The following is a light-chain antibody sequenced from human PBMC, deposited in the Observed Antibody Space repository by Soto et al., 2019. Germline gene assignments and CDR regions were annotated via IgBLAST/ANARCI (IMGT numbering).Light chain of an antibody. Sequence: QSALTQPASVSGSPGQSITISYTGSSSDVGSYNLVSWHQQYPGKAPKLMIYEGSKRPSGVSNRFSGSKSGNTASLTISGLQAEDEADYYCCSYAGRSTLVFGGGTKLTVL. J-gene: IGLJ3*02. CDR2: EGS. CDR1: SSDVGSYNL. CDR3: CSYAGRSTLV. V-gene: IGLV2-23*01.